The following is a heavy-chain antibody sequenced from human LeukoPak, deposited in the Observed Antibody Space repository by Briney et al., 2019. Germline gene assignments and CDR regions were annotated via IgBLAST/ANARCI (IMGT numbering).Heavy chain of an antibody. D-gene: IGHD3-16*02. V-gene: IGHV4-34*01. Sequence: PSETLRLSCAAYGGSFSGYYWSWIRQPPGKGLEWIGEINHSGSSNYNPSRRSRVTISVDTSKNQFSLKLSSVTAADTAVYYCARLPEGDIVSDYWGQGTLVTVSS. CDR3: ARLPEGDIVSDY. CDR1: GGSFSGYY. CDR2: INHSGSS. J-gene: IGHJ4*02.